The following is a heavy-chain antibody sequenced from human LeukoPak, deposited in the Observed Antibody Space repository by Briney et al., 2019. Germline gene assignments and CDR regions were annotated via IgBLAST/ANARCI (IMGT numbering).Heavy chain of an antibody. J-gene: IGHJ4*02. V-gene: IGHV3-30*02. CDR1: GFTFSTYG. CDR2: IHSDGTNK. CDR3: AKEGRKPIVATIGAYFDY. Sequence: GGSLRLSCGASGFTFSTYGMHWVRQAPGKGLEWVAFIHSDGTNKYYADSVKGRFTISRDNSKNTLYLHMNSLRVDDTAVYFCAKEGRKPIVATIGAYFDYWGQGTRVTVSS. D-gene: IGHD5-12*01.